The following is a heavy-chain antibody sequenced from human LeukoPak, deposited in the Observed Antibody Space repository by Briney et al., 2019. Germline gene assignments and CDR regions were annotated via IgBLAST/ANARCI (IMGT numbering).Heavy chain of an antibody. V-gene: IGHV3-7*03. J-gene: IGHJ6*02. CDR2: INHNGNVN. CDR3: ARGGGLGV. CDR1: GFTFSSYW. Sequence: GGSLRLSCAASGFTFSSYWMNWARQAPGKGLEWVASINHNGNVNYYVASVKGRFTISRDNAKNSLYLQMSNLRAEDTAVYFCARGGGLGVWGQGATVTVSS. D-gene: IGHD3-16*01.